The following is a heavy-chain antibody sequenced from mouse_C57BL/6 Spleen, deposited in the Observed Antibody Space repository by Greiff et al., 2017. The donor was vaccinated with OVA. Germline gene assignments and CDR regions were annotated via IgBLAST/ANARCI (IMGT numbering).Heavy chain of an antibody. Sequence: QVQLQQPGAELVKPGASVKLSCKASGYTFTSYWMHWVKQRPGQGLEWIGMIHPNSGSTNYNEKFKSKATLTVDKSSRTAYMQLSSLTSEDSAVYYCAKDSSGYVGDWGQGTTLTVSS. CDR1: GYTFTSYW. J-gene: IGHJ2*01. D-gene: IGHD3-2*02. V-gene: IGHV1-64*01. CDR2: IHPNSGST. CDR3: AKDSSGYVGD.